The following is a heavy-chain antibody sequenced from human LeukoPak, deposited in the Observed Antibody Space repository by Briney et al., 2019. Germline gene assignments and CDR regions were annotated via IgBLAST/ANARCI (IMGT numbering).Heavy chain of an antibody. J-gene: IGHJ6*04. CDR3: ARLRRYCSSTGCPKTLDV. CDR1: GGSFSAYY. CDR2: INHGGTT. D-gene: IGHD2-2*01. Sequence: SETLSLTCAVNGGSFSAYYWNWIRQPPGKGLEWIGEINHGGTTNYNPSLKSRLTISVDTSQNQFSLKLSSVTAADTAVYYCARLRRYCSSTGCPKTLDVWGKGTTVTVSS. V-gene: IGHV4-34*01.